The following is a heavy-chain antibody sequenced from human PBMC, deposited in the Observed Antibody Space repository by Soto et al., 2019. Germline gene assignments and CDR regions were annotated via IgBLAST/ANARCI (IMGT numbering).Heavy chain of an antibody. CDR2: ISSSSSYI. V-gene: IGHV3-21*01. CDR3: ARADGDFLAEYFQH. CDR1: GFTFSSYS. D-gene: IGHD4-17*01. J-gene: IGHJ1*01. Sequence: GGSLRLSCAASGFTFSSYSMNWVRQAPGKGLELVSSISSSSSYIFYADSVKGRFTISRDNAKNSLYLQMNSLRAEDTAVYYCARADGDFLAEYFQHWGTGTLVTVSS.